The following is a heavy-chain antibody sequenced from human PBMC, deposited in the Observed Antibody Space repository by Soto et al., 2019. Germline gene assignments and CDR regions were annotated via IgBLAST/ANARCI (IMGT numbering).Heavy chain of an antibody. CDR2: IYYSGST. D-gene: IGHD3-10*01. Sequence: SETLSLTCTVSGGSISSGGYYWSWIRQHPGKGLEWIGYIYYSGSTYYNPSLKSRVTISVDTSKNQFSLKLSSVTAADTAVYYCARGWRGFGELGFDYWGQGTLVTVSS. CDR3: ARGWRGFGELGFDY. J-gene: IGHJ4*02. V-gene: IGHV4-31*03. CDR1: GGSISSGGYY.